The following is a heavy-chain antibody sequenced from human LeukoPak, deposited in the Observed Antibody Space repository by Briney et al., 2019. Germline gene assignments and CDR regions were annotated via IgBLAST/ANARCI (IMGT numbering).Heavy chain of an antibody. J-gene: IGHJ5*01. CDR3: VIGGRQFPHYNWFDS. V-gene: IGHV3-74*01. Sequence: GGSLRLSCAASGFTFDSYWMHWVRQTPEKGLLWVSRINNDGTTTVYADSVKGRFTISRDNAKNTLDLQMNTLRAEDTAVYYCVIGGRQFPHYNWFDSWGQGTLVTVSS. D-gene: IGHD1-26*01. CDR1: GFTFDSYW. CDR2: INNDGTTT.